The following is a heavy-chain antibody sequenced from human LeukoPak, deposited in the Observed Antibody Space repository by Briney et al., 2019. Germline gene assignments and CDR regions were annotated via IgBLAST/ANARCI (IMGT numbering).Heavy chain of an antibody. CDR2: INRSGST. Sequence: ASETLSLTCAVYGGSLSYYYWSWIRQSREKGLEWIGEINRSGSTNYNPSLKSRVSISVDTSKNQFSLKLSSVTAADTAVYYCARGGFYCGDDCYVDYWGQGTLVTVSS. V-gene: IGHV4-34*01. CDR3: ARGGFYCGDDCYVDY. CDR1: GGSLSYYY. D-gene: IGHD2-21*02. J-gene: IGHJ4*02.